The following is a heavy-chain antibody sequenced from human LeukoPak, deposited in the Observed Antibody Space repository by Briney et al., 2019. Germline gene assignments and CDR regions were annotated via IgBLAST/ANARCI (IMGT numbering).Heavy chain of an antibody. V-gene: IGHV1-69*05. CDR1: GGTFSTNA. J-gene: IGHJ6*03. CDR2: IIPILDAA. D-gene: IGHD3-3*01. Sequence: ASVKVSCKASGGTFSTNAISWVRQAPGQGLEWMGGIIPILDAATYTQKFQGRVTITRDESTSTAYMELSSLRSEDTAVYYCASQFYHFSSENYYFYYMDVWGKGTTATVSS. CDR3: ASQFYHFSSENYYFYYMDV.